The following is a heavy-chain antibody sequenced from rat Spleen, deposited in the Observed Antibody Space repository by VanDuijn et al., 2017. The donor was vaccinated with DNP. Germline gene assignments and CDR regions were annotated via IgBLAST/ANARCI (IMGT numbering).Heavy chain of an antibody. V-gene: IGHV5-46*01. CDR3: SRDNYYFDY. Sequence: EVQLVESGGGLVQPGRSMKLSCAVSGFTFSTIPMAWVRQAPTKGLEWVATISTTGGTTYYRDSVKGRFTISRDNARNTLYLQMDSLRSEDTATYYFSRDNYYFDYWGQGVMVTVSS. CDR2: ISTTGGTT. J-gene: IGHJ2*01. CDR1: GFTFSTIP. D-gene: IGHD1-10*01.